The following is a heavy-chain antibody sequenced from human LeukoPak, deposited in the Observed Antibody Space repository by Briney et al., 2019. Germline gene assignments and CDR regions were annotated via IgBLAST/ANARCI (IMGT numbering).Heavy chain of an antibody. Sequence: SETLSLTCAVYGGSFSGYYWSWIRQPPGKGLEWIGEIDHSGSTNYNPSLKSRVTISVDTSKNQFSLKLSSVTAADMAVYYCAGNIAARLDYWGQGTLVTVSS. CDR3: AGNIAARLDY. CDR2: IDHSGST. CDR1: GGSFSGYY. J-gene: IGHJ4*02. V-gene: IGHV4-34*01. D-gene: IGHD6-6*01.